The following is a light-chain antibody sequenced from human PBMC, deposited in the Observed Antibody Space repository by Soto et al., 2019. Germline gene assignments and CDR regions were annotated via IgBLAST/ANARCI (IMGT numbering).Light chain of an antibody. CDR2: DVN. J-gene: IGLJ2*01. CDR3: ASYTAASTMV. CDR1: RSDIGSRNS. V-gene: IGLV2-14*03. Sequence: QSVLTQPASVSGSLGQSITISCTGTRSDIGSRNSVSWYQHHPGKAPKLMIYDVNIRPSGISHRFSGSKSGNAASLTTSGLQAEDEADYSCASYTAASTMVFGGGTKVTVL.